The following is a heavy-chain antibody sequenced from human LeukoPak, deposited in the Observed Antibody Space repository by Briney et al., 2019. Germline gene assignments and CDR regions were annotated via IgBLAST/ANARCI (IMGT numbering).Heavy chain of an antibody. D-gene: IGHD2-2*01. CDR3: ARDLALGYCPSSSCSSPLFDY. Sequence: PSETLSLTCTVSGASISGYYWSWIRQPAGKGLEWIGRIHTSGGTRYNPSLRSRITMLVDASKNQFSLKLSSVTAADTAVYYCARDLALGYCPSSSCSSPLFDYWGQGTLVTVSS. CDR1: GASISGYY. CDR2: IHTSGGT. J-gene: IGHJ4*02. V-gene: IGHV4-4*07.